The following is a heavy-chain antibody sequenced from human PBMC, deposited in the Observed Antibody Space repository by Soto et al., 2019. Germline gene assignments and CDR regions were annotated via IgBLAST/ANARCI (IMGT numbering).Heavy chain of an antibody. CDR3: ARLPYGSGSYYNSLDV. Sequence: GESLKISCKGSGYSFTSYWIGWVRQMPGKGLEWMGIIYPGDSDTRYSPSFQGQVTISADKSISTAYLQWSSLKASDTAMYYCARLPYGSGSYYNSLDVWGKGTTVTVSS. CDR1: GYSFTSYW. D-gene: IGHD3-10*01. CDR2: IYPGDSDT. V-gene: IGHV5-51*01. J-gene: IGHJ6*04.